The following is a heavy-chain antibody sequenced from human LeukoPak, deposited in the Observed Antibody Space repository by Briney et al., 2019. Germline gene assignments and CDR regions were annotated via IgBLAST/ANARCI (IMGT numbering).Heavy chain of an antibody. CDR3: ATDGYLNPHWYFDL. Sequence: ASVKVSCKVSGYTLTELSMHWVRQAPGKGLEWMGGFDPEDGETIYAQKFQGRVTMTEDTSTDTAYMELSSLRSEDTAVYYCATDGYLNPHWYFDLWGRGTLVTVSS. CDR1: GYTLTELS. J-gene: IGHJ2*01. CDR2: FDPEDGET. D-gene: IGHD1-14*01. V-gene: IGHV1-24*01.